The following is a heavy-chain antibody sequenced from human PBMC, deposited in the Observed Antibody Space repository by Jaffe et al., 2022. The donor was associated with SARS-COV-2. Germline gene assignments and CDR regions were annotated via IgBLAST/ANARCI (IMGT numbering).Heavy chain of an antibody. V-gene: IGHV3-30*04. Sequence: QVQLVESGGGVVQPGRSLRLSCAASGFTFSSYAMHWVRQAPGKGLEWVAVISYDGSNKYYADSVKGRFTISRDNSKNTLYLQMNSLRAEDTAVYYCARDLDDYFDYWGQGTLVTVSS. CDR2: ISYDGSNK. J-gene: IGHJ4*02. CDR3: ARDLDDYFDY. CDR1: GFTFSSYA.